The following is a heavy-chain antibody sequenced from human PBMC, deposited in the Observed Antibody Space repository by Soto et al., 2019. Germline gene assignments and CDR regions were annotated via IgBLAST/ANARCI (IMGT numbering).Heavy chain of an antibody. Sequence: GASVKVSCKASGYTFTSYYMHRVLQAPVQGLEWMGIINPSGGSTSYAQKFQGRVTMTRDTSTSTVYMELSSLRSEDTAVYYCARETFQMATFQYWGQGTLVTVSS. CDR2: INPSGGST. CDR3: ARETFQMATFQY. J-gene: IGHJ4*02. V-gene: IGHV1-46*01. D-gene: IGHD5-12*01. CDR1: GYTFTSYY.